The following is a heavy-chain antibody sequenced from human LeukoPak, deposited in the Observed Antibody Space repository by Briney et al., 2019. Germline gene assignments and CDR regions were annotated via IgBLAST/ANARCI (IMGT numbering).Heavy chain of an antibody. J-gene: IGHJ3*02. CDR2: ISGSGGST. V-gene: IGHV3-23*01. D-gene: IGHD6-13*01. Sequence: GGSLRLSCAASGFTFSSYAMSWVRQAPGKGLEWVSAISGSGGSTYYADSVKGRFTISRDNSKNTLYLQMNSLRAEDTAVYYCAREGSSSSWSLDAFDIWGQGTMVTVSS. CDR1: GFTFSSYA. CDR3: AREGSSSSWSLDAFDI.